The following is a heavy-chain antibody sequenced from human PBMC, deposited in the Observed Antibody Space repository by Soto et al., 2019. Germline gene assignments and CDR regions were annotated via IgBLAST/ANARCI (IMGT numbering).Heavy chain of an antibody. CDR2: IIPIFGTA. D-gene: IGHD3-9*01. CDR1: VGNFSSYA. CDR3: SRAHLPYYDIFTCYYYYGMDV. J-gene: IGHJ6*02. Sequence: QVQLVQSGAEVNKPGSSVKVSCKASVGNFSSYAISWVRQAPGQGLEWMGGIIPIFGTANYAQKFQGRVTITADKSKTTAYMELSSRRSEDKAVYYCSRAHLPYYDIFTCYYYYGMDVWGQGTTVTVSS. V-gene: IGHV1-69*06.